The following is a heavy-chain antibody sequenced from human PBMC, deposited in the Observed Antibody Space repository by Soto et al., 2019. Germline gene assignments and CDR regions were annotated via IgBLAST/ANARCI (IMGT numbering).Heavy chain of an antibody. V-gene: IGHV4-34*01. CDR3: ARELRYFDWLLSGHNWFDP. J-gene: IGHJ5*02. CDR1: GGSFSGYY. D-gene: IGHD3-9*01. CDR2: INHSGGT. Sequence: LSLTCAVYGGSFSGYYWSWIRQPPGKGLEWIGEINHSGGTNYNPSLKSRVTISVDTSKNQFSLKLSSVTAADTAVYYCARELRYFDWLLSGHNWFDPWGQGTLVTVSS.